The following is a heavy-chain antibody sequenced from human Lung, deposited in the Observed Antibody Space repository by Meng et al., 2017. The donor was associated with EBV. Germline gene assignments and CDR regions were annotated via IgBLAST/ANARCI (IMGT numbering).Heavy chain of an antibody. CDR3: ARGATSVFDL. CDR2: TYYRSKWYN. V-gene: IGHV6-1*01. CDR1: GDSVSSSSAA. J-gene: IGHJ2*01. Sequence: HVQLQQSGPGPVKPSQTLSLPWVISGDSVSSSSAAWNWIRQYPSRGLEWLGRTYYRSKWYNDYAVFVKSRITINPDTSKNQFSLQLNSVTPEDTAVYYCARGATSVFDLWGRGTLVTVSS.